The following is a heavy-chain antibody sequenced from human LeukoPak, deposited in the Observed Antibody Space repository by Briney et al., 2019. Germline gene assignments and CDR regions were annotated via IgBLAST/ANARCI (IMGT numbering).Heavy chain of an antibody. CDR3: ARVGDIDAFDI. CDR1: GFTFSSYG. J-gene: IGHJ3*02. V-gene: IGHV3-23*01. D-gene: IGHD4-17*01. Sequence: GGSLRLSCAASGFTFSSYGMSWVRQAPGKGLEWVSAISGSGGSTYYADSVKGRFTISRDNAKNTLYLQMGSLRAEDMAVYYCARVGDIDAFDIWGQGTMVTVSS. CDR2: ISGSGGST.